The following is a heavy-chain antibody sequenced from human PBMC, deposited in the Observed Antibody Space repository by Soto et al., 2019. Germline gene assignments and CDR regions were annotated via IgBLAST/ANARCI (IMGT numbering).Heavy chain of an antibody. CDR3: AIRMYSTRWYYLDY. CDR1: GFTVSSYA. D-gene: IGHD2-2*01. V-gene: IGHV3-23*01. CDR2: ISAST. Sequence: EMQLLESGGGLVQAGGSLRLSCAASGFTVSSYALNWVRQAPGKGLEWVSGISASTYYADSVKGRFTISRDTSKNTLYLQINSLRAEDTAIYFCAIRMYSTRWYYLDYWGQGNLVTVSS. J-gene: IGHJ4*02.